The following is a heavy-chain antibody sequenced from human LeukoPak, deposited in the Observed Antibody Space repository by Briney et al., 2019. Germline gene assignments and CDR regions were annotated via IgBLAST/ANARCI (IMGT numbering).Heavy chain of an antibody. CDR1: GCTFSNYL. CDR3: EGAWS. V-gene: IGHV3-7*01. J-gene: IGHJ5*02. D-gene: IGHD6-19*01. CDR2: INQDGSTK. Sequence: GGSLRLSCAASGCTFSNYLMNWVRQAPGKGLEWVANINQDGSTKNYVDSVKGRFTISRDNAKDSLYLQMNSLRAEDTAVYYCEGAWSWGQGTLVTVSS.